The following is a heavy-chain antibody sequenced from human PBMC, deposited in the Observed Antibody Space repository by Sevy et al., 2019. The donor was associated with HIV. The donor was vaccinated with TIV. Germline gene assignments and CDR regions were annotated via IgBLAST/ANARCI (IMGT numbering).Heavy chain of an antibody. Sequence: GGSLRLSCAASGFSFNNAWMNWVRQAPGKGLEWVGHIKRKTDGGTRDYAASVKGRFTISRDDSENTLFLQINSLKTEDTAVYYCTTAPIVAAGHYKYYGMDVWGHGTTVTVSS. D-gene: IGHD6-13*01. CDR1: GFSFNNAW. J-gene: IGHJ6*02. CDR2: IKRKTDGGTR. V-gene: IGHV3-15*01. CDR3: TTAPIVAAGHYKYYGMDV.